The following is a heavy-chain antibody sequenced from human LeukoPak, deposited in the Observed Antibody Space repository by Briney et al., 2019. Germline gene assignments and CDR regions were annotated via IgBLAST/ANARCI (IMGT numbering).Heavy chain of an antibody. V-gene: IGHV3-7*03. D-gene: IGHD6-19*01. J-gene: IGHJ4*02. CDR3: VRDDRGIAVGSRDH. Sequence: PGGSLRLSCAASGFSFSIHWMIWVRQAPGKGLEWVATINPDGTEKRYVDSVKGRFTISRDNGKNSLYLQMSSLRAEDTAVHYCVRDDRGIAVGSRDHGAQGTLVTVSS. CDR1: GFSFSIHW. CDR2: INPDGTEK.